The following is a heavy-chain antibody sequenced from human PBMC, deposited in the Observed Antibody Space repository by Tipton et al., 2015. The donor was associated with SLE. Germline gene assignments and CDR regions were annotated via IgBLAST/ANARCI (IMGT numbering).Heavy chain of an antibody. V-gene: IGHV5-51*01. CDR1: GYTFINYW. J-gene: IGHJ5*02. Sequence: QLVQSGAEVKKPGESLKISCKGSGYTFINYWIGWVRQMPGKGLEWMGFIYPGDSDTRYSPSFQGRVTISADRSISTAYLQLTSLKASDTAMYYCARHPRFTSDFGALKGFDPWGPGTLVTVSS. CDR2: IYPGDSDT. D-gene: IGHD3/OR15-3a*01. CDR3: ARHPRFTSDFGALKGFDP.